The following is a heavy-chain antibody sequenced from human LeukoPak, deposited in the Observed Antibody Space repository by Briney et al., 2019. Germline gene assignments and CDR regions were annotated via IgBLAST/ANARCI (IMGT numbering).Heavy chain of an antibody. V-gene: IGHV4-59*01. CDR2: IYYSGST. D-gene: IGHD3-10*01. CDR1: GGSISSYY. Sequence: PSETLSLTCTVSGGSISSYYWSWIRQPPGKGLERIGYIYYSGSTNYNPSLKSRVTISVDTSKNQFSLKLSSVTAADTAVYYCARGYYGSGSYGRFDYWGQGTLVTVSS. J-gene: IGHJ4*02. CDR3: ARGYYGSGSYGRFDY.